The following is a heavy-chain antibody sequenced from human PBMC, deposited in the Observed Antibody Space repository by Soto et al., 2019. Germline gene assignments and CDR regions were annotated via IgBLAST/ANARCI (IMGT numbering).Heavy chain of an antibody. CDR2: ISAYNGNT. V-gene: IGHV1-18*01. J-gene: IGHJ5*02. D-gene: IGHD2-2*01. Sequence: QVQLVQSGAEVKKPGASVKVSCKASGYTFTSYGISWVRQAPGQGLEWMGWISAYNGNTNYAQMLQGRVTMTTDTATLTVYVELRSLRYHDTSLYSCARVPWNQDIVVVLAVMPLTWFDLRVKGTPFTV. CDR3: ARVPWNQDIVVVLAVMPLTWFDL. CDR1: GYTFTSYG.